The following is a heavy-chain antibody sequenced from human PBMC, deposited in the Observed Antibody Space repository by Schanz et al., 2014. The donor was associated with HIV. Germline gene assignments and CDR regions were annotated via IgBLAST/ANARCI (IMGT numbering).Heavy chain of an antibody. D-gene: IGHD3-22*01. J-gene: IGHJ4*02. CDR2: IYYSDST. CDR1: GGSISSSSYY. V-gene: IGHV4-39*01. Sequence: QVQLQESGPGLVKPSETLSLTCTVSGGSISSSSYYWGWIRRPPGRGLEYIGHIYYSDSTYYNPSPATRFTISLDRSKNRFFLKLSSVTAADTAVYYCARLRTYDSADYWGQGTLVTVSS. CDR3: ARLRTYDSADY.